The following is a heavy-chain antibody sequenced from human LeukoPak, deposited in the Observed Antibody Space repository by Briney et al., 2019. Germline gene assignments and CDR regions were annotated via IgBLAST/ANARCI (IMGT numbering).Heavy chain of an antibody. V-gene: IGHV4-31*01. J-gene: IGHJ5*01. CDR3: ARVEYCSSTSWYPYNWFDS. Sequence: SQTLSLTCTVSVGSISSGGDYWSWVRQHPGEGLEWNGYIYYIGITYYNPSRKSPLTISVDTSKNQFSLKLSSVTAADTAVYYCARVEYCSSTSWYPYNWFDSWGQGTLVTVSS. CDR1: VGSISSGGDY. D-gene: IGHD2-2*01. CDR2: IYYIGIT.